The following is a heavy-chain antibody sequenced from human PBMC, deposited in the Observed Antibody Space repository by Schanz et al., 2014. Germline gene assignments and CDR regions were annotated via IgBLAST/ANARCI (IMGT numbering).Heavy chain of an antibody. CDR3: AKDGRLPYYGTGSDFDY. CDR2: SRNKGHSYTS. J-gene: IGHJ4*02. D-gene: IGHD3-22*01. Sequence: GQLVESGGGVVQPGRSLRLSCAASGFTFSDHFMDWVRQAPGKGLEWVGHSRNKGHSYTSEYAASVKGRFTISRDESESSLYLQMDSLRAGDTAVYYCAKDGRLPYYGTGSDFDYWGQGTLVAVSS. CDR1: GFTFSDHF. V-gene: IGHV3-72*01.